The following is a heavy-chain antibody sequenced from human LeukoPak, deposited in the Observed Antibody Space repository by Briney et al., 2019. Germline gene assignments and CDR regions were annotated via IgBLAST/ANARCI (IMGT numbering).Heavy chain of an antibody. Sequence: SETLSLTCAVYGGSFSGYYWSWIRQPPGKGLEWIGEINHSGSTNYNPSLKSRATISVDTSKNQFSLKLSSVTAADTAVYYCARGTAMVTYYYYYGMDVWGQGTTVTVSS. J-gene: IGHJ6*02. D-gene: IGHD5-18*01. CDR1: GGSFSGYY. V-gene: IGHV4-34*01. CDR2: INHSGST. CDR3: ARGTAMVTYYYYYGMDV.